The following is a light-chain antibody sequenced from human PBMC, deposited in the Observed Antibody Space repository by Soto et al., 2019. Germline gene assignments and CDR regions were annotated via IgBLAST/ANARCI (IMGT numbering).Light chain of an antibody. CDR1: QSVGIN. V-gene: IGKV3-15*01. J-gene: IGKJ1*01. CDR2: GAS. Sequence: EIVMTQSPATLSVSPGERATLSCRASQSVGINVAWYQQKPGQAPRLLIYGASSRATGVPARFSGSGSGTEFTLTINSLQSEDSAVYFCQQYNNWPRTFGQGTKVDIK. CDR3: QQYNNWPRT.